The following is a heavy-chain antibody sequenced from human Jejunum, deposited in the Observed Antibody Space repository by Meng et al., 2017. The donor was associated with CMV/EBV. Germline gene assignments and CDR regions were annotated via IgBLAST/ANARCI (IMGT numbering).Heavy chain of an antibody. V-gene: IGHV3-7*01. CDR2: VTHDGSQK. Sequence: SCEGSGITLSNYWVTWGRQAPGKGLEGVATVTHDGSQKYYVDSVKGRFTVSRDNLKNSLYLQMTSLRVEDTAVYYCASLEVAPDWGQGTLVTVSS. CDR3: ASLEVAPD. D-gene: IGHD5-12*01. J-gene: IGHJ4*02. CDR1: GITLSNYW.